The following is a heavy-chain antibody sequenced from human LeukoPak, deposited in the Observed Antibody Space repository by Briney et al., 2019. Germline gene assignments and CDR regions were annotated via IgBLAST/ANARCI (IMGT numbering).Heavy chain of an antibody. Sequence: GGSLRLSCAASGFTFSSYWMHWVRQAPGKGLVWVSRINTDGSSTSYADSVKGRFTISRDNAKNTLYLQMNSLKAEDTAVYYRAPRGPMGSFDYWGQGTLVTVSS. CDR2: INTDGSST. CDR1: GFTFSSYW. CDR3: APRGPMGSFDY. V-gene: IGHV3-74*01. D-gene: IGHD2-8*01. J-gene: IGHJ4*02.